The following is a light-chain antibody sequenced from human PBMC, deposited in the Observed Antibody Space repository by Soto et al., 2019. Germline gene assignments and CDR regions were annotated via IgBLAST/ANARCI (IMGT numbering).Light chain of an antibody. J-gene: IGKJ1*01. V-gene: IGKV3-15*01. CDR2: GAG. CDR1: PSVSST. Sequence: EIVMTPSPATLSVSPGARACLSCRASPSVSSTFAWYPQTSGQAPRLLIYGAGARATGIPARFSGSGCGTEFTLTISSLRSEDFAFYFCQQYKSWPPLTFGQGTKVDIK. CDR3: QQYKSWPPLT.